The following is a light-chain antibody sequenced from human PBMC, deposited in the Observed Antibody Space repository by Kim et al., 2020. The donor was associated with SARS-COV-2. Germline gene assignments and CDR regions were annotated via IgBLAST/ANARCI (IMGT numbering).Light chain of an antibody. CDR1: SGSIASND. J-gene: IGLJ3*02. CDR3: QSYDSSTWV. Sequence: GKTATISCTRSSGSIASNDVQWYQQRPGSAPTTVIYEDNQRPSGVPDRFSGSIDSSSNSASLTISGLKTEDEADYYCQSYDSSTWVFGGGTQLTVL. V-gene: IGLV6-57*03. CDR2: EDN.